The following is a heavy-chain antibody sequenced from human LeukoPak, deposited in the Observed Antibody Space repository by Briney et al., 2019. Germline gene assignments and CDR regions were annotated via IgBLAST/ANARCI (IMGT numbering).Heavy chain of an antibody. CDR3: ASLARRDGYNFDAFDI. CDR2: INWNGGST. D-gene: IGHD5-24*01. V-gene: IGHV3-20*04. CDR1: GCTFDDYG. Sequence: PGGSLRLSCAASGCTFDDYGMSWVRQAPGKGLEWVSGINWNGGSTGYADSVKGRFTISRDNAKNSLYLQMNSLRAEDTALYYCASLARRDGYNFDAFDIWGQGTMVTVSS. J-gene: IGHJ3*02.